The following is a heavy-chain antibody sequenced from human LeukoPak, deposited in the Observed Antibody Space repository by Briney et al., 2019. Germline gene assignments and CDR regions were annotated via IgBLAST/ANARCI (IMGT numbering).Heavy chain of an antibody. CDR3: TSLFYGSGSREGY. V-gene: IGHV3-15*01. J-gene: IGHJ4*02. Sequence: GGSLRLSCAASGFTFSNAWMSWVRQAPGKGLEWVGRIKSKTDGGTTEYAASVKGRFTISRDDSKSIAYLQMNSLKTEDTAVYYCTSLFYGSGSREGYWGQGTLVTVSS. CDR1: GFTFSNAW. D-gene: IGHD3-10*01. CDR2: IKSKTDGGTT.